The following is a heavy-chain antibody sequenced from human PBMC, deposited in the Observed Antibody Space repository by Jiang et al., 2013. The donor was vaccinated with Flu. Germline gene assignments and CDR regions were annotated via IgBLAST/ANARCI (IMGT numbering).Heavy chain of an antibody. CDR3: AKKVGSSGWYEDY. D-gene: IGHD6-19*01. V-gene: IGHV3-23*01. Sequence: QLLESGGGLVQPGGSLRLSCAASGFSFSSYAMSWVRQAPGKGLEWVSGISGSGVSTYNADSVKGRFTISRDNSKNTLYLQMSGLRAEDTAVYYCAKKVGSSGWYEDYWGQGTLVTVSS. CDR2: ISGSGVST. J-gene: IGHJ4*02. CDR1: GFSFSSYA.